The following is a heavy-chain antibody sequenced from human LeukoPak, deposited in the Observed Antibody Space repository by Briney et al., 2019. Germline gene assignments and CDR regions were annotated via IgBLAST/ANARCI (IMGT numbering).Heavy chain of an antibody. CDR1: GLTFSDFW. D-gene: IGHD5-18*01. V-gene: IGHV3-74*01. Sequence: GGSLRLSCAASGLTFSDFWMHWVRQPPGKGLVWVALVKGDGRTTIYADSVKGRITISRDNAKNTLYLQMNSLRADDSGVYYCATGHSYGYDYWGQGVLVTVSS. CDR2: VKGDGRTT. CDR3: ATGHSYGYDY. J-gene: IGHJ4*02.